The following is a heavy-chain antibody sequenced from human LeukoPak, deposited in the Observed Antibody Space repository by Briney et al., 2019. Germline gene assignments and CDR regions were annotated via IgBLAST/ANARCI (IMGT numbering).Heavy chain of an antibody. CDR1: GFTFSRHG. J-gene: IGHJ4*02. CDR2: IWYDASNK. Sequence: GGSLRLSCAPSGFTFSRHGMHWVRQAPGKGLEWVTFIWYDASNKYYAESVKGRFTISRDNSRNTVFLQMNSLRAEDTAIYYCATDISTHYFGSWGQGTLVTVSS. CDR3: ATDISTHYFGS. D-gene: IGHD3-9*01. V-gene: IGHV3-33*08.